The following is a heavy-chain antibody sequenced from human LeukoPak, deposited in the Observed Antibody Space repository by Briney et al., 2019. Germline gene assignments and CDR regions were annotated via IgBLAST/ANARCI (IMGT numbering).Heavy chain of an antibody. V-gene: IGHV1-69*02. Sequence: SVKVSCKASGGTFSSYTISWVRQPPGQGLEWMGRIIPILGIANYAQKFQGRVTITADKSTSTAYMELSSLRSEDTAVYYCARGVGDGYNWDYWGQGTLVTVSS. D-gene: IGHD5-24*01. CDR1: GGTFSSYT. CDR2: IIPILGIA. CDR3: ARGVGDGYNWDY. J-gene: IGHJ4*02.